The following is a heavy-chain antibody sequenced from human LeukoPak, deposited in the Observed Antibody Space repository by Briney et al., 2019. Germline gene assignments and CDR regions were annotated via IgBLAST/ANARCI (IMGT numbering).Heavy chain of an antibody. D-gene: IGHD6-6*01. Sequence: GGSLRLSCAASGFTFSSYEMNWVRQAPGKGLEWISYISSSGSTIYYADSVKGRFTISRDNAKNSLYLQMNSLRAEDTAVYYCARYSSSDAFDIWGQGQWSPSLQ. CDR3: ARYSSSDAFDI. CDR1: GFTFSSYE. V-gene: IGHV3-48*03. CDR2: ISSSGSTI. J-gene: IGHJ3*02.